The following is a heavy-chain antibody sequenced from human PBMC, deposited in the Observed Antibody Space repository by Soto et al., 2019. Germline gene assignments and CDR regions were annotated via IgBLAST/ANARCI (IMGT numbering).Heavy chain of an antibody. D-gene: IGHD2-21*01. CDR2: INPETGGT. CDR3: ARERFQVISDDMDV. V-gene: IGHV1-2*02. J-gene: IGHJ6*02. Sequence: ASVKVSCKASGYTFTSYAMHWVRQAPGQRLEWMGWINPETGGTSYAQKFQGRVTLSRDTSINTAYLELSSLRFDDAAVYFCARERFQVISDDMDVWGQGTTVTVSS. CDR1: GYTFTSYA.